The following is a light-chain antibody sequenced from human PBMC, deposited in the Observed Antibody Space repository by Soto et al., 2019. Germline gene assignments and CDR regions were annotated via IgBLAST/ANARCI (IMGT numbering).Light chain of an antibody. J-gene: IGKJ2*02. CDR1: QDVSTW. CDR2: DAS. CDR3: PARSMHSCT. V-gene: IGKV1-5*01. Sequence: SLCTLSTPEGDRVTITCRASQDVSTWLACYQQKPWKAPKLLIYDASSLESGVPSRFSGSGSGTEFTLTISILQPEDFTTYQCPARSMHSCT.